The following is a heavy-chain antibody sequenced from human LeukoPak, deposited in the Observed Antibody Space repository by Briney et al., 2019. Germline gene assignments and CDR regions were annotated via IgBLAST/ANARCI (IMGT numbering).Heavy chain of an antibody. CDR3: ARVAAAARYGDY. J-gene: IGHJ4*02. CDR2: INGDGSET. D-gene: IGHD6-13*01. CDR1: GFTLSNHW. Sequence: QSGGSLRLSCAASGFTLSNHWMHWVRQAPGKGLVWVSHINGDGSETNYADSVRGRFTISRDNAKNTLYLQMNSLRVDDTAVYYCARVAAAARYGDYWGQGALVTVSS. V-gene: IGHV3-74*01.